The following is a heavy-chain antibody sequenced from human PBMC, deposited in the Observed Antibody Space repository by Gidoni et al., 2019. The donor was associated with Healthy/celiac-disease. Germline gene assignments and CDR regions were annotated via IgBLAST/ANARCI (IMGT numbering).Heavy chain of an antibody. CDR1: GFTFSSHW. CDR3: ARNLLSGSYYESWFDP. J-gene: IGHJ5*02. CDR2: IKQDGSEK. Sequence: EVQLVESGGGLVQPGGSLSLSCAASGFTFSSHWMSWVRQAPGKGLEWVANIKQDGSEKFYVDSVKGRFTISRDNPKNSLYLQMNSLRAEDTAVYYCARNLLSGSYYESWFDPWVPGNPGHRLL. V-gene: IGHV3-7*01. D-gene: IGHD1-26*01.